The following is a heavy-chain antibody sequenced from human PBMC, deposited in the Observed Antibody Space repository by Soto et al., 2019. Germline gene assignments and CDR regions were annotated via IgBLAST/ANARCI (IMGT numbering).Heavy chain of an antibody. CDR3: ARLHGYCISSSCHGHYAMDV. Sequence: PSETLSLTCTVSSAPVSSSTCSWVWNRQPPGKGLEWIGSIYYSGSTYYNPSLNSRVTVSVDTSKNQFSLKVTSVTAADTAVYYCARLHGYCISSSCHGHYAMDVWGQGTTVTVSS. CDR2: IYYSGST. D-gene: IGHD2-2*01. V-gene: IGHV4-39*01. J-gene: IGHJ6*02. CDR1: SAPVSSSTCS.